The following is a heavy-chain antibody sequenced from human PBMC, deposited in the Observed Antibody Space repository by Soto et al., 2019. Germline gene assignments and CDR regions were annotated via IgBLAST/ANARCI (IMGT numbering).Heavy chain of an antibody. CDR3: AGLIHCSSTCCYFPQPTPFDP. CDR1: GGSVSSGSYY. D-gene: IGHD2-2*01. Sequence: QVQLQESGPGLVKPSETLSLTCTVSGGSVSSGSYYWSWIRQPPGKGLEWIGYIYYSGSTNYNPSLKSRVTISVDTSKNQFSLKLSAVTAAETAMYYCAGLIHCSSTCCYFPQPTPFDPWGQGTLVTVSS. CDR2: IYYSGST. J-gene: IGHJ5*02. V-gene: IGHV4-61*01.